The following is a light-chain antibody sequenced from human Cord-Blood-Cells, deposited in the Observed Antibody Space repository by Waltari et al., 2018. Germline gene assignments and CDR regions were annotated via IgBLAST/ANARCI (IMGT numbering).Light chain of an antibody. CDR2: WAT. J-gene: IGKJ4*01. Sequence: DIVMTQSPDSLAVSLGERATINCKSSQSVLYSSNNKNYLAWYQQKPGQPPKLLIYWATTRESGVPDRFSGSGSGTDFTLTISRLEPEDFAVYYCQQYYSTPLTFGGGTKVEIK. V-gene: IGKV4-1*01. CDR3: QQYYSTPLT. CDR1: QSVLYSSNNKNY.